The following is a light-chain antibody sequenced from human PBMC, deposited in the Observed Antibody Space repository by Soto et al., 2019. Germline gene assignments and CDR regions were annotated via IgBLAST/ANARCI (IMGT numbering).Light chain of an antibody. CDR3: HQYNNWLIT. CDR1: QSVSSN. CDR2: GAS. J-gene: IGKJ5*01. Sequence: EIVMTQSPATLSVSPGERATLSCRASQSVSSNLAWYQQKPGKAPRLLIYGASTRATGIPARFSGSGSATDFTLTISSLQSEDFPVYYCHQYNNWLITFGQGTRLEMK. V-gene: IGKV3-15*01.